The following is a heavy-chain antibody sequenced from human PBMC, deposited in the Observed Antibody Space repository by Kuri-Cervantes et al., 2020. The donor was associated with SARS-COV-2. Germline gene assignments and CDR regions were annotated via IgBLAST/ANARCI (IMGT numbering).Heavy chain of an antibody. D-gene: IGHD3-22*01. V-gene: IGHV3-33*01. Sequence: GESLKISCAASGFSFNSYGMHWVRQAPGKGLEWVAAIWYDGNNKYYADSVKGRFTISRDNSKNTLYLQMNSLRAEDTAVYNCARDGSSGSDSVTFDDWGQGTLVTVSS. J-gene: IGHJ4*02. CDR2: IWYDGNNK. CDR1: GFSFNSYG. CDR3: ARDGSSGSDSVTFDD.